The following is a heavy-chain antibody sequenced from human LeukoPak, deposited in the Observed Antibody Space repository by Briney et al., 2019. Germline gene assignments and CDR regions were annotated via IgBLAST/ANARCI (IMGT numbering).Heavy chain of an antibody. V-gene: IGHV4-34*01. CDR3: ARLVNRLRYFVPRSNYFDY. D-gene: IGHD3-9*01. CDR2: INHSGST. CDR1: GGSFSGYY. Sequence: SETLSLTCAVYGGSFSGYYWSWIRQPPGKGLEWIGEINHSGSTYYNPSLKSRVTISVDTSKNQFSLKLSSVTAADTAVYYCARLVNRLRYFVPRSNYFDYWGQGTLVTVSS. J-gene: IGHJ4*02.